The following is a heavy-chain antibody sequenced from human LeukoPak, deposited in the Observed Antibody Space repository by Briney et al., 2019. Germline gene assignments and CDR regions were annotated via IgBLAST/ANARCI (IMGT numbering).Heavy chain of an antibody. Sequence: ASVTVSCKASGYTFTSYDINWVRQATGQGLEWMGWMNPNSGNTGYAQKFQGRVTMTRNTSISTAYMELSSLRSEDTAVYYCARDEDRYCSGGSCYSLLYWYFDLWGRGTLVTVSS. CDR1: GYTFTSYD. CDR2: MNPNSGNT. J-gene: IGHJ2*01. CDR3: ARDEDRYCSGGSCYSLLYWYFDL. V-gene: IGHV1-8*01. D-gene: IGHD2-15*01.